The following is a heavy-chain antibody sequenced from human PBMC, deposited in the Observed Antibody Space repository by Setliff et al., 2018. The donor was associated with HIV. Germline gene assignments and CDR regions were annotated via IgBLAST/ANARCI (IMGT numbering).Heavy chain of an antibody. CDR3: ASDSPAARFEELEDHYYYFMDV. V-gene: IGHV1-69*13. Sequence: SVKVSCKASGGTFSSYAINWVRQAPGQGLEWMGGIIPIFGTANYAQNFGGRVTITADQSTTTSYLQLNSLRFEDTAIYYCASDSPAARFEELEDHYYYFMDVWGKGTTVTVSS. J-gene: IGHJ6*03. CDR2: IIPIFGTA. CDR1: GGTFSSYA. D-gene: IGHD3-10*01.